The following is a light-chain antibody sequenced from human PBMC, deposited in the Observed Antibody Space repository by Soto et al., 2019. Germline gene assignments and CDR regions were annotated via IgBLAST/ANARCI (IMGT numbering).Light chain of an antibody. CDR1: QSISSW. V-gene: IGKV1-5*03. CDR2: KAS. Sequence: DIQMTQSPSTLSASVGDRVTITCRASQSISSWLAWYQQKPGKAPKLLIYKASSLESGVPSRFSGSGSGTDFTLTTSSLQPDDFAAYYCQQYNSYPWTFGQGTKVEIK. CDR3: QQYNSYPWT. J-gene: IGKJ1*01.